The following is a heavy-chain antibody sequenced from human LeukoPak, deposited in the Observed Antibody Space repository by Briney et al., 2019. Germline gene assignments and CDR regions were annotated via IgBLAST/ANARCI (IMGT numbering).Heavy chain of an antibody. CDR1: GYIFTSYH. Sequence: ASVKVSCKASGYIFTSYHMHWVRQAPGQGLEWMGIINPSGSSTSYAQKFQGRVTMTRDMSTSTVYMELSSLRSEDTAVYYCARQLKGGWLQPAYWGQGTLVTVSS. CDR3: ARQLKGGWLQPAY. D-gene: IGHD5-24*01. CDR2: INPSGSST. J-gene: IGHJ4*02. V-gene: IGHV1-46*01.